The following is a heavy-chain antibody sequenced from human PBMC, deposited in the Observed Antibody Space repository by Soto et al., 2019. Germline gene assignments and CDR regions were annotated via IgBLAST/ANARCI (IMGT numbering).Heavy chain of an antibody. D-gene: IGHD6-19*01. J-gene: IGHJ5*02. Sequence: PSETLSLTCSVSGGSINSSSYFWGWVRQPPGKGLEWIGSIYYSRSTHYNPSLRSRVTISVDTSKNQFSLKLSSVTAADTAVFYCARHYSSGSRNWFDPWGQGTLVTVSS. CDR2: IYYSRST. CDR1: GGSINSSSYF. V-gene: IGHV4-39*01. CDR3: ARHYSSGSRNWFDP.